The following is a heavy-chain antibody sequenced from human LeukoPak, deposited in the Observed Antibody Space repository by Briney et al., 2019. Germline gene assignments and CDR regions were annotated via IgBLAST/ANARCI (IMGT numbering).Heavy chain of an antibody. V-gene: IGHV4-30-2*01. J-gene: IGHJ4*02. CDR3: ARTFYDYVWGSYRPLSRYFDY. CDR2: IYHSGST. Sequence: SQTLSLTCAVSGGSISSGGYSWSWIRQPPGKGLEWIGYIYHSGSTYYNPSLKSRVTISVDRSKNQFSLKLSSVTAADTAVYYCARTFYDYVWGSYRPLSRYFDYWGQGTLVTVSS. D-gene: IGHD3-16*02. CDR1: GGSISSGGYS.